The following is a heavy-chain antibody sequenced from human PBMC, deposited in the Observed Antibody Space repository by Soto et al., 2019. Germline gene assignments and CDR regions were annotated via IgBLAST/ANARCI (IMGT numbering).Heavy chain of an antibody. CDR2: IYSGGST. V-gene: IGHV3-66*04. D-gene: IGHD5-18*01. CDR1: GVTVSSNY. CDR3: ARHGYNYGGGYFDY. Sequence: EVQLVESGGGLVQPGGSLRLSCAASGVTVSSNYMSWVRQAPGKGLEWVSVIYSGGSTYYADSVKGRFTISRDNSKIALELQMNSLRAADTAVYYCARHGYNYGGGYFDYWCEGTLVTVSS. J-gene: IGHJ4*02.